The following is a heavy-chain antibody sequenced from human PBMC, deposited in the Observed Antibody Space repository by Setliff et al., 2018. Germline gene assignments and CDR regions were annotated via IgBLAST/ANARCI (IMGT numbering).Heavy chain of an antibody. Sequence: KPSETLSLTCAVYGGSFSGYYWIWIRQPPGKGLEWIGEINHSGSTNYNPSLKSRVTISVDTSKNQFSLKLSSVTAADTALYYCTVYNTGSSKDHYWGQGTPVTVSS. CDR2: INHSGST. D-gene: IGHD2-8*02. CDR1: GGSFSGYY. J-gene: IGHJ4*02. V-gene: IGHV4-34*01. CDR3: TVYNTGSSKDHY.